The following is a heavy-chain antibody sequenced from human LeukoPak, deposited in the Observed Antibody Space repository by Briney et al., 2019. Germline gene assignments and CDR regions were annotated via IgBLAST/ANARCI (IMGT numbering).Heavy chain of an antibody. J-gene: IGHJ3*02. CDR3: ARALRDAFDI. V-gene: IGHV3-11*01. Sequence: GSLRLSCAASGFTFGDYYMGWVRQAPGKGLEWVSYISSSGTTMLYPDSVKGRFTISRDNAQNSLYLQLNSLRAGDTAVYYCARALRDAFDIWGQGTMVTVSS. CDR2: ISSSGTTM. CDR1: GFTFGDYY.